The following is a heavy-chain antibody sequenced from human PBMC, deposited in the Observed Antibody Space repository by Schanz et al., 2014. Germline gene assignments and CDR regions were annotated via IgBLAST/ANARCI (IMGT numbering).Heavy chain of an antibody. CDR1: GFTFSSYG. J-gene: IGHJ6*02. CDR2: IWYDGSNK. CDR3: AGAAYCRGAGCALYYALDV. Sequence: QVQLVESGGGVVQPGRSLRLSCAASGFTFSSYGMHWVRQAPGKGLEWVAIIWYDGSNKYYADSVKGRFTISRDNSKNTLFLQMSSLRAEDTGVYYCAGAAYCRGAGCALYYALDVWGQGTTVTVSS. D-gene: IGHD2-15*01. V-gene: IGHV3-33*01.